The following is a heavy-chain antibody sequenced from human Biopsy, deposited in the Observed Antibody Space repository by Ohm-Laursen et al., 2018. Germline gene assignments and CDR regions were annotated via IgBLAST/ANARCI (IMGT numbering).Heavy chain of an antibody. D-gene: IGHD1-26*01. CDR2: IYSGGIT. Sequence: SDTLSLPCTLSGYSIIPSGPENWSWIRQPPGQGLQYIGFIYSGGITNYNPSLRRRVTISVDKSMNHLSLRLTSVTAADTAVYYCARHAPSYSGSYWRYFDLWGRGTLVTVSS. J-gene: IGHJ2*01. CDR1: GYSIIPSGPEN. CDR3: ARHAPSYSGSYWRYFDL. V-gene: IGHV4-61*03.